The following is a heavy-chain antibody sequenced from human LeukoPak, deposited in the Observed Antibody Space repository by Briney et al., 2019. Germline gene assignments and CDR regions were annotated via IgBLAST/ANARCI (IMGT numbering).Heavy chain of an antibody. D-gene: IGHD2-2*01. V-gene: IGHV4-34*01. CDR3: ARPARGRSYARPGAFDI. CDR2: INHSGST. J-gene: IGHJ3*02. Sequence: SETLSLTCTVSGDSISYYYWSWIRQPPGKGLERIGEINHSGSTNYNPSLKSRVTISVDTSKNQFSLKLSSVTAADTAVYYCARPARGRSYARPGAFDIWGQGTMVTVSS. CDR1: GDSISYYY.